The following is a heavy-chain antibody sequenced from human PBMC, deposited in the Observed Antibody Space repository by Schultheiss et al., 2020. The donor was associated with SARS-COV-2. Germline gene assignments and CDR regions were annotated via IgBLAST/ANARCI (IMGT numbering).Heavy chain of an antibody. V-gene: IGHV3-23*01. CDR2: ISGSGGST. CDR3: ARDKRPLLWFRDPLGMDV. D-gene: IGHD3-10*01. J-gene: IGHJ6*02. Sequence: GGSLRLSCAASGFTFSSYDMHWVRQATGKGLEWVSAISGSGGSTYYADSVKGRFTISRDNAKNTLYLQMNSLRAEDTAVYYCARDKRPLLWFRDPLGMDVWGQGTTVTVSS. CDR1: GFTFSSYD.